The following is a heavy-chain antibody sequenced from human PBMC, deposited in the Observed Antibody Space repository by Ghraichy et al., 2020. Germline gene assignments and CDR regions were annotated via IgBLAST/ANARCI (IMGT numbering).Heavy chain of an antibody. CDR3: ARLDYDILTGYPYPAQSGY. Sequence: ASVKVSCKASGYTFTGYYMHWVRQAPGQGLEWMGWINPNSGGTNYAQKFQGRVTMTRDTSISTAYMELSRLRSDDTAVYYCARLDYDILTGYPYPAQSGYWGQGTLVTVSS. CDR2: INPNSGGT. V-gene: IGHV1-2*02. J-gene: IGHJ4*02. D-gene: IGHD3-9*01. CDR1: GYTFTGYY.